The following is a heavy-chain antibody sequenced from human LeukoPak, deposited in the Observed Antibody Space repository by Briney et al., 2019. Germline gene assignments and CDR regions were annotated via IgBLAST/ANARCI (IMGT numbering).Heavy chain of an antibody. CDR2: IIPMFGTP. Sequence: ASVQVSFKPSGSSFTISDYAIVWVRQAPGQGLEWMGGIIPMFGTPDYAPKFQGRLTITTDDTTNTAYMQLSSMTYEDTAVYYCARGRGGSIVIVAPYLDSWGQGTLVSVSS. J-gene: IGHJ4*02. V-gene: IGHV1-69*05. CDR1: GSSFTISDYA. CDR3: ARGRGGSIVIVAPYLDS. D-gene: IGHD5-12*01.